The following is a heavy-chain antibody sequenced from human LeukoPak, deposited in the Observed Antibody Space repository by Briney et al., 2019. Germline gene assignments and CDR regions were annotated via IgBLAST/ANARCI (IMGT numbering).Heavy chain of an antibody. V-gene: IGHV4-59*01. Sequence: PSETLSLTCTVSGGSISSYYWSWIRQPPGKGLEWIGYIYYSGSTNYNPSLKSRVTISVDTSKNQFSLKLSSVTAADTAVYYCAMGGYCSSTSCYLNDYWGQGTLVTVSS. CDR3: AMGGYCSSTSCYLNDY. D-gene: IGHD2-2*01. J-gene: IGHJ4*02. CDR1: GGSISSYY. CDR2: IYYSGST.